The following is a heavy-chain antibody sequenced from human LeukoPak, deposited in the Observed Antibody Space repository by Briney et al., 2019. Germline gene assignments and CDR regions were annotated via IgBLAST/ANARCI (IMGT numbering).Heavy chain of an antibody. CDR2: ISYDGSNK. Sequence: PGRSLRLSCAASGFTFSSYGMHWVRQAPGKGLEWAAVISYDGSNKYYADSVKGRFTISRDNSKNTLYPQMNSLRAEDTAVYYCAKDRVGEGDGYASPGYYYYYGMDVWGQGTTVTVSS. V-gene: IGHV3-30*18. CDR1: GFTFSSYG. D-gene: IGHD5-24*01. J-gene: IGHJ6*02. CDR3: AKDRVGEGDGYASPGYYYYYGMDV.